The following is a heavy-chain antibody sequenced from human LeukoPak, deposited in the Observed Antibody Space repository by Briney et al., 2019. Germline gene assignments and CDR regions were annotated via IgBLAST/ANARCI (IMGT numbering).Heavy chain of an antibody. CDR3: ARVSSSSPYFDY. Sequence: PSETLSLTCTDSGGSISSYYWSWIRQPAGKGLEWIGRIHTSGSTNYNPSLKSRVTMSVDTSKNQFSLKLSSVTAADTAVYYCARVSSSSPYFDYWGQGTLVTVSS. CDR1: GGSISSYY. J-gene: IGHJ4*02. D-gene: IGHD6-6*01. V-gene: IGHV4-4*07. CDR2: IHTSGST.